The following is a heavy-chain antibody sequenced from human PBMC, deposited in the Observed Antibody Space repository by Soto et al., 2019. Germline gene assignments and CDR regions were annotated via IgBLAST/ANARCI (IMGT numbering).Heavy chain of an antibody. V-gene: IGHV4-31*03. CDR2: IYYNGTT. D-gene: IGHD3-10*01. CDR3: AREPRLLTWFGDRHD. CDR1: GGSISSPNFY. Sequence: PSETLSLTCTVSGGSISSPNFYWSWIRQHPGKGLEWIGHIYYNGTTYYNPTLKSRVSISVDTSKNQFSLKLSSVTAADTAVYYCAREPRLLTWFGDRHDWGRVTLVTVS. J-gene: IGHJ4*02.